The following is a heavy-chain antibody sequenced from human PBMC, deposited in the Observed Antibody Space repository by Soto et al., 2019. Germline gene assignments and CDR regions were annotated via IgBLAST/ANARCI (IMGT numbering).Heavy chain of an antibody. CDR1: GGTFSNYI. Sequence: QVQLVQSGAEVKKPGSSVKVSCKASGGTFSNYIINWVRQAPGQGLEWMGRVIPSIGMANTAQNFQGRVTITADQSTSTTYVELISLRSEDTAVFYCATDDHGVARLSWGQGTLVTVSS. J-gene: IGHJ5*02. V-gene: IGHV1-69*08. CDR2: VIPSIGMA. D-gene: IGHD4-17*01. CDR3: ATDDHGVARLS.